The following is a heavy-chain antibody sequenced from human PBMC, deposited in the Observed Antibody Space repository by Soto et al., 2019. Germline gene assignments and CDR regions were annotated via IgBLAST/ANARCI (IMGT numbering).Heavy chain of an antibody. J-gene: IGHJ3*01. D-gene: IGHD1-1*01. CDR1: GFTFSDTL. Sequence: QVKLVQSGAELKKPGASVNISCQASGFTFSDTLINWVRQGPGQRLEWMGWINPANGNTRYSESFQGRVTIPSLSSASTAYVALSDLASEDTAVYYCARDIVSVGPRANEAFDVWGQGTMITVSS. CDR3: ARDIVSVGPRANEAFDV. V-gene: IGHV1-3*01. CDR2: INPANGNT.